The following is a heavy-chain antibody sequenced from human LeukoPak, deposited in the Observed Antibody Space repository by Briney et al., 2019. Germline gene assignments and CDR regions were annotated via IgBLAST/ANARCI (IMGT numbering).Heavy chain of an antibody. CDR3: ARGGVAGRAVYYYYMDV. D-gene: IGHD6-13*01. CDR1: GFTFRSYT. CDR2: ISAVGTYI. V-gene: IGHV3-21*03. J-gene: IGHJ6*03. Sequence: PGGSLRLSCAASGFTFRSYTIHWVRQAPGKGLEWVSSISAVGTYIYYADSVKGRFTISRDNVEQSAYLELSGLTGQDTAIYYCARGGVAGRAVYYYYMDVWGKGTTVTVSS.